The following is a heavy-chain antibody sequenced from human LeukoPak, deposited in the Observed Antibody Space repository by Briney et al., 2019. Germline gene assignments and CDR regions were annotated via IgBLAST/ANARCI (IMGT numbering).Heavy chain of an antibody. D-gene: IGHD2-21*02. V-gene: IGHV4-59*01. J-gene: IGHJ3*02. CDR2: IYYSGST. CDR3: ARGDWPGAFDI. CDR1: GGSISSYY. Sequence: SETLSLTCTVSGGSISSYYWSWLRQPPGKGLEWIGYIYYSGSTNYNPSLKSRVTISVDTSKNQFSLKLSSVTAADTAVYYCARGDWPGAFDIWGQGTMVTVSS.